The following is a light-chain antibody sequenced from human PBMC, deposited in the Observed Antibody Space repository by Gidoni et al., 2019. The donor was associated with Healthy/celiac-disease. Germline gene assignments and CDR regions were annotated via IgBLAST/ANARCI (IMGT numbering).Light chain of an antibody. CDR1: QSVSSY. CDR3: QQRSNWPPPT. J-gene: IGKJ2*01. CDR2: DAS. Sequence: EIVLTQSPATLSLSPGERATLSCRASQSVSSYLAWYQQKPGQAPRLLIYDASNRATGIPARFSGSGSGTDFTLTIISLEPEDFAVYYCQQRSNWPPPTFGQGTKLEIK. V-gene: IGKV3-11*01.